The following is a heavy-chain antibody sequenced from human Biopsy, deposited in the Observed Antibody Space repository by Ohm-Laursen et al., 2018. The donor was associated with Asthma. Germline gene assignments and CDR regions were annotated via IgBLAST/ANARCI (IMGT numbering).Heavy chain of an antibody. V-gene: IGHV1-69*13. Sequence: SVKVSCKASGGTFSTFGISWVRQAPGQGLEWMGRIIPFYGTATYPQNFQGRLTLTADESTSTAYMELSSLRSEDTAIYYCARCQVGYSSGWSLLLKKIYYPGMDVWGQGTAVTVSS. CDR3: ARCQVGYSSGWSLLLKKIYYPGMDV. CDR1: GGTFSTFG. D-gene: IGHD6-19*01. J-gene: IGHJ6*02. CDR2: IIPFYGTA.